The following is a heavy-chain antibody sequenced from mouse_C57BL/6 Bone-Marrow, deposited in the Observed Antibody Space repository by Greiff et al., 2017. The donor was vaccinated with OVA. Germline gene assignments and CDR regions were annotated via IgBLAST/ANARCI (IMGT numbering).Heavy chain of an antibody. Sequence: VQLQQSGAELARPGASVKLSCKASGYTFTSYGISWVKQRTGQGLEWIGEIYPRSGNTYYNEKFKGKATLTADKSSSTAYMELRSLTSEDSAVYFCASEVITTVVEDYYAMDYWGQGTSVTVSS. D-gene: IGHD1-1*01. CDR1: GYTFTSYG. V-gene: IGHV1-81*01. CDR2: IYPRSGNT. J-gene: IGHJ4*01. CDR3: ASEVITTVVEDYYAMDY.